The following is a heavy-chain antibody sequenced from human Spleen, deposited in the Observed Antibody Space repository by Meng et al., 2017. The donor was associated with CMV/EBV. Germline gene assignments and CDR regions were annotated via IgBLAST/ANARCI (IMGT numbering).Heavy chain of an antibody. V-gene: IGHV2-5*01. CDR2: IYWNDDE. CDR1: GFSLTSSGVG. J-gene: IGHJ4*02. D-gene: IGHD2-2*01. Sequence: CSFSGFSLTSSGVGVGWIRQPPGKALEWLALIYWNDDERFNPSLNRRLTITKDTSKNQVVLRMTNMGPADTATYYCVHRSKPAAFDSWGQGTLVTVSS. CDR3: VHRSKPAAFDS.